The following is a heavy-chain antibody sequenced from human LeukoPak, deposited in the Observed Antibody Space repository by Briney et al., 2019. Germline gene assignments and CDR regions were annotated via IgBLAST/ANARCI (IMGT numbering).Heavy chain of an antibody. V-gene: IGHV3-48*02. D-gene: IGHD3-22*01. J-gene: IGHJ4*02. CDR1: GFTFSSYS. Sequence: GGSLRLSCAASGFTFSSYSMNWVRQAPGKGLEWVSYISSSSTIYYADSVKGRFTISRDNAKNSLYLQMNSLRDEDTAVYYCARGVGYDSSGYQAFFDYWGQGTLVTVSS. CDR2: ISSSSTI. CDR3: ARGVGYDSSGYQAFFDY.